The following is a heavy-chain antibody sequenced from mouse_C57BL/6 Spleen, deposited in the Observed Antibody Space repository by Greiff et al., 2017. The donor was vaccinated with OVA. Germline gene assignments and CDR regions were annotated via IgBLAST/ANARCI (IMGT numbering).Heavy chain of an antibody. D-gene: IGHD1-1*01. CDR1: GYTFTSYW. CDR2: INPSNGGT. Sequence: QVQLQQPGTELVKPGASVKLSCKASGYTFTSYWMHWVKQRPGQGLEWIGNINPSNGGTNYNEKFKGKATLTVDKSSSTAYMQLSSLTSEDSAVYYCAREGYYGSGYYAMDYWGQGTSVTVSS. CDR3: AREGYYGSGYYAMDY. J-gene: IGHJ4*01. V-gene: IGHV1-53*01.